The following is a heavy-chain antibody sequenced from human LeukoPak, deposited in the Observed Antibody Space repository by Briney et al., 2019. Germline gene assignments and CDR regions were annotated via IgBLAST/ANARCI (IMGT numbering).Heavy chain of an antibody. Sequence: ASVKLSCKASGYAFTGYYIHWVRQAPGQALEWMGWINPNSGGTKYAQKFQGRVTMTRNTSITTAYMGLSRLRSDDTAVYYCAKGRVVAGSKSLTYHWFDPWGQGTLVTVSS. D-gene: IGHD6-19*01. CDR2: INPNSGGT. CDR3: AKGRVVAGSKSLTYHWFDP. J-gene: IGHJ5*02. V-gene: IGHV1-2*02. CDR1: GYAFTGYY.